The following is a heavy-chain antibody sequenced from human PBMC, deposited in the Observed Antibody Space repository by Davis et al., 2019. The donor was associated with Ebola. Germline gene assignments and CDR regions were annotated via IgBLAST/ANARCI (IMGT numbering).Heavy chain of an antibody. CDR3: ARDPGSSWYFMDV. CDR1: GFTVTSYT. D-gene: IGHD6-13*01. Sequence: GGSLRLSCAASGFTVTSYTMNWVRQAPGKGLEWVANIKQDGSEKYYVDSVKGRFTISRDNAKNSLYLQMNSLRAEDTAVYYCARDPGSSWYFMDVWGKGTTVAVSS. J-gene: IGHJ6*04. V-gene: IGHV3-7*01. CDR2: IKQDGSEK.